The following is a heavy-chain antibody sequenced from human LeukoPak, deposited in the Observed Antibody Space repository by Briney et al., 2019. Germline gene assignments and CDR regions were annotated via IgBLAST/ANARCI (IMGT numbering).Heavy chain of an antibody. CDR1: GFTFSSYQ. V-gene: IGHV3-48*03. CDR3: AKGSTYWYFDL. J-gene: IGHJ2*01. D-gene: IGHD5/OR15-5a*01. Sequence: GGSLRLSCAASGFTFSSYQMNWVRQARGKGLEWVSYISSSGSTIYYADSVKGRFTISRDNAKNSLYLQMNSLRAEDTAVYYCAKGSTYWYFDLWGRGTLVTVSS. CDR2: ISSSGSTI.